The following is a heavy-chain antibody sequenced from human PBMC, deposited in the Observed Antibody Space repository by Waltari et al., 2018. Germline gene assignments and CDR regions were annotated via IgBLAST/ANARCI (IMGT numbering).Heavy chain of an antibody. V-gene: IGHV3-9*01. CDR2: ISWNSGDI. CDR3: AKSRGRVAMGYYYGMDV. D-gene: IGHD1-26*01. J-gene: IGHJ6*02. Sequence: EVHLVESGGGLVQPGRSLRLSCAASGFTFDDYAVHWVRQAPGKGLEWVSGISWNSGDIGYADSVKGRFTISRDNAKNSLYLQMNSLRVEDTAVYYCAKSRGRVAMGYYYGMDVWGQGTTVTVSS. CDR1: GFTFDDYA.